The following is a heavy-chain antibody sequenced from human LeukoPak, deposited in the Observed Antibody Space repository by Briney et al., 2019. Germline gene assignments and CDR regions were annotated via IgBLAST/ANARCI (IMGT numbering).Heavy chain of an antibody. D-gene: IGHD5-18*01. J-gene: IGHJ4*02. CDR3: ANREDTALAY. CDR2: ISASGGII. V-gene: IGHV3-23*01. CDR1: GFTFRSYA. Sequence: GGSLRLSCAASGFTFRSYAMNWVRQAPGKGPKWVSGISASGGIIYYADSVKGRFTISRDNSKNTLYLQMNSLSAEDTAVYYCANREDTALAYWGQGTLVSVSS.